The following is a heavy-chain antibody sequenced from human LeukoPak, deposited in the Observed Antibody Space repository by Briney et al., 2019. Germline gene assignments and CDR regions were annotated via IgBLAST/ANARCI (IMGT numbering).Heavy chain of an antibody. CDR2: ISSSGSTI. CDR3: AKGGGPYYYYYMDV. V-gene: IGHV3-48*04. Sequence: PGGSLRLSCAASGFTFSSYGMSWVRQAPGKGLEWVSYISSSGSTIYYADSVKGRFTISRDNAKNSLYLQMNSLRAEDTAVYYCAKGGGPYYYYYMDVWGKGTTVTISS. D-gene: IGHD3-16*01. CDR1: GFTFSSYG. J-gene: IGHJ6*03.